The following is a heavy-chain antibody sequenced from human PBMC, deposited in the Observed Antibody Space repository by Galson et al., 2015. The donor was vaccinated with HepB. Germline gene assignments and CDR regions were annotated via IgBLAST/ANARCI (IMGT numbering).Heavy chain of an antibody. CDR1: GFTFNSYT. CDR3: AKDHYYGSGSYFKVDYFDH. J-gene: IGHJ4*02. V-gene: IGHV3-30*04. CDR2: ISYDGSNK. D-gene: IGHD3-10*01. Sequence: SLRLSCAASGFTFNSYTMHWVRQAPGKGLEWLALISYDGSNKYYADSVKGRFTISRDYFKNTLYLQMNSLRAEDTAVYYCAKDHYYGSGSYFKVDYFDHWGQGTLVTVSS.